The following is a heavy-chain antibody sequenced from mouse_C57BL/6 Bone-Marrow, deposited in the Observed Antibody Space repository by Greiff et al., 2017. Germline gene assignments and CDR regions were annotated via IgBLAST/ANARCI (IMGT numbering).Heavy chain of an antibody. V-gene: IGHV1-81*01. CDR2: IYPRSGHT. J-gene: IGHJ2*01. D-gene: IGHD1-1*01. Sequence: VQLQQSGAELARPGASVKLSCKASGYTFTSYGISWVKQRTGQGLEWIGEIYPRSGHTYYNEKFKGKATLSADKSSSTSYMELRSLTSEDSTVYFCARESDYNDYDYWSQGTTPTFSS. CDR3: ARESDYNDYDY. CDR1: GYTFTSYG.